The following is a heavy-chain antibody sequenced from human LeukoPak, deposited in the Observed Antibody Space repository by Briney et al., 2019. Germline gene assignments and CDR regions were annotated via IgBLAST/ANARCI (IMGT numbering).Heavy chain of an antibody. CDR1: GFTFSNYA. V-gene: IGHV3-23*01. CDR2: ISGSGGST. Sequence: PGGSLRLSCAASGFTFSNYAMSWVRQAPGKGLEWVSAISGSGGSTYYADSVKGRFAISRDNSKNTMYLQMNSLRAEDTAVYYCAESPWNGKFRAYFDYWGQGTLVTVSS. CDR3: AESPWNGKFRAYFDY. J-gene: IGHJ4*02. D-gene: IGHD1-1*01.